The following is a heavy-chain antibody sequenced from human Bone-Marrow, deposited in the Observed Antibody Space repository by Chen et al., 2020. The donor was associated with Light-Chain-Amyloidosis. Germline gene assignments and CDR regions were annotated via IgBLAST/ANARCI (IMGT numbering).Heavy chain of an antibody. CDR2: IYYSGST. D-gene: IGHD3-3*01. Sequence: QLQLQESGPGLVKPSETLSLTCTVSGDSISSSNYYWGWIRQPPGKGLEWIGSIYYSGSTYYDPSLKSRVTLSVDTSKNQFSRKLSSVTAADTAVYYCAVWDFWSGFYPNPWGQGTLVTVSS. V-gene: IGHV4-39*01. J-gene: IGHJ5*02. CDR3: AVWDFWSGFYPNP. CDR1: GDSISSSNYY.